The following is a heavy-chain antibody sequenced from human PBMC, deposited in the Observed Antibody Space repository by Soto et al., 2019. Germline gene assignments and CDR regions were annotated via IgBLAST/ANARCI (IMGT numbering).Heavy chain of an antibody. D-gene: IGHD5-12*01. J-gene: IGHJ4*02. CDR3: ARGGGYNTAFDY. CDR1: GGSISSGGYY. V-gene: IGHV4-31*03. Sequence: QVQLQESGPGLVKPSQTLSLTCTVSGGSISSGGYYWSWIRQHPGKGLEWIGYMYYSGSTYYKPSLKSRVTISVETSKKQFSLKLSSVTAADTAVYYCARGGGYNTAFDYWGQGTLVTVSS. CDR2: MYYSGST.